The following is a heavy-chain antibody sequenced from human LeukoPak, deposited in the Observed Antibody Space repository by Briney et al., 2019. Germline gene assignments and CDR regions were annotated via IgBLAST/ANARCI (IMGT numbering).Heavy chain of an antibody. CDR2: FDPEGGET. D-gene: IGHD3-22*01. J-gene: IGHJ4*02. Sequence: ASVKVSCKVSGYTLTELSMHWVRQAPGKGLEWMGGFDPEGGETIYAQKFQGRVTMTEDTSTDTAYMELSSLRSEDTAVYYCATFTRGYYYDSSGYLIFDYWGQGTLVTVSS. CDR1: GYTLTELS. CDR3: ATFTRGYYYDSSGYLIFDY. V-gene: IGHV1-24*01.